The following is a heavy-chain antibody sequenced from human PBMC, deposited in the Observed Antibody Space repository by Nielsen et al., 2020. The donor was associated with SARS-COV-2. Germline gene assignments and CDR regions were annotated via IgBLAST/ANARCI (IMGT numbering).Heavy chain of an antibody. CDR2: ISGSGGST. J-gene: IGHJ4*02. CDR3: AKEGRLLWFGELLVDYFDY. Sequence: GGSLRLSCAASGFTFSSYAMSWVRQAPGKGLEWVSAISGSGGSTYYADSVKGRFTISRDNSKNTLYLQMNSLRAEDTAVYYCAKEGRLLWFGELLVDYFDYWGQVTLVTVSS. D-gene: IGHD3-10*01. CDR1: GFTFSSYA. V-gene: IGHV3-23*01.